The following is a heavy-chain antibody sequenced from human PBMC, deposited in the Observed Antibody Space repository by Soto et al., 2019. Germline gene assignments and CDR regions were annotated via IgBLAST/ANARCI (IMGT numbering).Heavy chain of an antibody. J-gene: IGHJ4*02. V-gene: IGHV3-23*01. CDR1: GFSFSNSA. D-gene: IGHD3-9*01. CDR2: ISGSGDIT. CDR3: AKVPQWVLRYHDWFFDY. Sequence: EVQLLESGGGLVQPGGSLRLSCAVSGFSFSNSAMTWVRQAPGKGLEWVSGISGSGDITYNTDSVQGRFAISRDTSKNVGYLQMRSLRAEDTAVYYCAKVPQWVLRYHDWFFDYWGQGTLVTVSS.